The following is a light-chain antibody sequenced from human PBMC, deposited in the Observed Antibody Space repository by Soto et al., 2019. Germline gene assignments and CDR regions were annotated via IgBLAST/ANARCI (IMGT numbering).Light chain of an antibody. J-gene: IGLJ2*01. CDR1: SGSDSTAYY. CDR3: VLYMGRGIWV. V-gene: IGLV8-61*01. CDR2: STN. Sequence: QTVVTQEQSFSVSPGGTVTLTCGLSSGSDSTAYYPSWYQQTPGKAPRTLIYSTNTRSSGVPDRFSGSILGNKAALTITGAQADDESVYYCVLYMGRGIWVFGGGTKLTVL.